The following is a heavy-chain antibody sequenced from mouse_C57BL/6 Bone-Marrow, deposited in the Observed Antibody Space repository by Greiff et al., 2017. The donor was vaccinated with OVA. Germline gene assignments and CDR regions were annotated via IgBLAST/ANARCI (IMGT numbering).Heavy chain of an antibody. CDR1: GFTFSSYG. Sequence: DVKLVESGGDLVKPGGSLKLSCAASGFTFSSYGMSWVRQTPDKRLEWVATISSGGSYTYYPDSVKGRFSISRDNAKNTLYLQMSSLKSEDTAMYYCARPCLYYDYDVGYWGQGTTLTVSS. CDR2: ISSGGSYT. V-gene: IGHV5-6*02. J-gene: IGHJ2*01. CDR3: ARPCLYYDYDVGY. D-gene: IGHD2-4*01.